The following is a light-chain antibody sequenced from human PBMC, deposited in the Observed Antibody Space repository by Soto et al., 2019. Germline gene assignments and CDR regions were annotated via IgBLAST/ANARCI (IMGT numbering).Light chain of an antibody. CDR1: QSFGSW. J-gene: IGKJ2*02. CDR3: QQYNISPST. Sequence: DIQMTQSPSTLSASVGDRVTITCRASQSFGSWLAWYQQKPGKAPKLLIYDVSSLENGVPGRFSGSGSGTEFPLTISSLQADDYASYYCQQYNISPSTFGQGTKVDIK. V-gene: IGKV1-5*01. CDR2: DVS.